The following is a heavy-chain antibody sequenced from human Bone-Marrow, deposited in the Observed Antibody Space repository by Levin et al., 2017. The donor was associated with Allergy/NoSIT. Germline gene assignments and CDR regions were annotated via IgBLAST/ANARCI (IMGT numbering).Heavy chain of an antibody. CDR1: GFNFSSHW. Sequence: PSETLSLTCAGSGFNFSSHWMAWVRQAPGKGLEWVANIDQGGRGKYYVDSVKGRFIISRDNAKNSVSLEMNSLTAEDTAVYYCARDATVWRHWGQGTLVSVSS. D-gene: IGHD3-16*01. J-gene: IGHJ4*02. CDR3: ARDATVWRH. CDR2: IDQGGRGK. V-gene: IGHV3-7*04.